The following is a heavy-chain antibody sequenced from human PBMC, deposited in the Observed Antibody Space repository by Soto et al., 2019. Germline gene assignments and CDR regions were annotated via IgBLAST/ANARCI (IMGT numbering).Heavy chain of an antibody. CDR1: GFTFSSYA. D-gene: IGHD2-15*01. CDR3: ARAGGLLLDY. V-gene: IGHV3-30-3*01. Sequence: QVQLVESGGGVVQPGRSLRLSCAASGFTFSSYAMHWVRQAPGKGLEWVAVISYDGSNKYYADSVKGRFTISRDISKNTLYLQMNSLRAEDTVVYYCARAGGLLLDYWGQGTLVTVX. J-gene: IGHJ4*02. CDR2: ISYDGSNK.